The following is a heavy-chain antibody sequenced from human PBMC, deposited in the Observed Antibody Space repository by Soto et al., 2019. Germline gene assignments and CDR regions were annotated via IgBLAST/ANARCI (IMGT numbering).Heavy chain of an antibody. CDR1: GFTFSSNT. J-gene: IGHJ3*02. D-gene: IGHD6-13*01. V-gene: IGHV3-64*07. CDR2: VSSNGGST. Sequence: EVQLVESGGGLVQPGGSLRLSCAASGFTFSSNTMHWVRQAPGKGLEYVSTVSSNGGSTYYADSVRGRFTISRDNSKNTLYLQMGSLRAEDMAVYYCARGLGSSWYYAFDIWGQGTMVTVSS. CDR3: ARGLGSSWYYAFDI.